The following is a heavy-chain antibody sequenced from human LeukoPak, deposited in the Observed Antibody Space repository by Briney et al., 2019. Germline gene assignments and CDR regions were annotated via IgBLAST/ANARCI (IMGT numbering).Heavy chain of an antibody. CDR2: IKRDGSDT. CDR1: GFAFSSYW. D-gene: IGHD3-22*01. CDR3: ARDANYYDSRGENYFNY. Sequence: PGGSLRLYCAASGFAFSSYWMSWVRQAPGKGLEWVANIKRDGSDTSYVDSVKGRFTISRDNAKNSLYLQLNSLRAEDTAVYYCARDANYYDSRGENYFNYWGQGTLVTVSS. V-gene: IGHV3-7*01. J-gene: IGHJ4*02.